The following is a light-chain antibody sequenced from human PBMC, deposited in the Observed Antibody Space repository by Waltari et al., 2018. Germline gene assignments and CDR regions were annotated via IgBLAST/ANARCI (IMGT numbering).Light chain of an antibody. V-gene: IGKV1-39*01. J-gene: IGKJ2*01. CDR1: QSISNF. CDR3: QQYYDGRT. Sequence: DIQMTQSPSSVSASVGDRVTVTCLASQSISNFLNWYQHKPGKAPQLLIYAASTLQSGVPSRFSGSGSGTDFTLTISSLQSEDFAVYYCQQYYDGRTFGQGTKLEIK. CDR2: AAS.